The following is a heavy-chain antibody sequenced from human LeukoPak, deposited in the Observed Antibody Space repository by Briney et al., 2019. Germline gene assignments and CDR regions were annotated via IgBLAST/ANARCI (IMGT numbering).Heavy chain of an antibody. CDR1: GFTFSSYA. Sequence: GGSLRLSCAASGFTFSSYAMSWVRQAPGKGLEWVSGISGSGGSTYYADSVKGRFTISRDNSKNTLYLQMNNLRAEDTAVYYCARVGGYSSPFDYWGQGTLVTVSS. V-gene: IGHV3-23*01. J-gene: IGHJ4*02. CDR2: ISGSGGST. CDR3: ARVGGYSSPFDY. D-gene: IGHD5-18*01.